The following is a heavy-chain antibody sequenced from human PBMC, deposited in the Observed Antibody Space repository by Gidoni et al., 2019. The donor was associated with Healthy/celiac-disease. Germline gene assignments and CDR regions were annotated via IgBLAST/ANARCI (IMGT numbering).Heavy chain of an antibody. CDR1: GGSISSSSYY. CDR2: IYYSGST. J-gene: IGHJ4*02. CDR3: ASLIAAAGNEPTQGY. D-gene: IGHD6-13*01. Sequence: QLQLQESGPGLVKPSETLSLTCTVSGGSISSSSYYWGWIRQPPGKGLEWIGSIYYSGSTYYNPSLKSRVTISVDTSKNQFSLKLSSVTAADTAVYYCASLIAAAGNEPTQGYWGQGTLVTVSS. V-gene: IGHV4-39*01.